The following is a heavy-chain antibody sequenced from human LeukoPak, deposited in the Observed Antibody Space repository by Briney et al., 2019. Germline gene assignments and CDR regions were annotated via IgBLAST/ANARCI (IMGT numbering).Heavy chain of an antibody. CDR1: GFTFSSYG. J-gene: IGHJ4*02. Sequence: GGSLRLSCAASGFTFSSYGMSWVRQAPGKGLEWVANIKQDGSEKYYVDSVKGRFTISRDNAKNSLYLQMNSLRAEDTAVYYCARDSTDALLRLESYWGQGTLVTVSS. V-gene: IGHV3-7*01. CDR3: ARDSTDALLRLESY. D-gene: IGHD1-26*01. CDR2: IKQDGSEK.